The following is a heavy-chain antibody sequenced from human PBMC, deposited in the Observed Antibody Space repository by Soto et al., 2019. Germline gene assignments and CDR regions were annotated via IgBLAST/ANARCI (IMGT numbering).Heavy chain of an antibody. D-gene: IGHD3-16*01. J-gene: IGHJ2*01. CDR3: AREVAGGGPVWYFDL. CDR1: SGSISSSNW. CDR2: IYHSGST. Sequence: QVQLQESGPGLVKPSGTLSLTCAVSSGSISSSNWWSWVRQPPGKGLEWIGEIYHSGSTNYNPSLKSRVTISVDKSTNQFSLKLSSVTAADTAVYYCAREVAGGGPVWYFDLWGRGTLVTVSS. V-gene: IGHV4-4*02.